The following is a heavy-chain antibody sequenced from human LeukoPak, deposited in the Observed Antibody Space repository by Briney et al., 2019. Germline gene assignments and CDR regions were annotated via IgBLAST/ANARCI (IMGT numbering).Heavy chain of an antibody. V-gene: IGHV3-23*01. CDR1: GFTFSSYA. Sequence: GGSLRLSCAASGFTFSSYAMSWVRQAPGKGLEWVSAISGSGGSTYYADSVKGRFTISRDNSKNTLYLQMNSLRAEDTAVYYCAKDRGDLVWWLLEKENDYWGQGTLVTVSS. CDR3: AKDRGDLVWWLLEKENDY. J-gene: IGHJ4*02. D-gene: IGHD2-15*01. CDR2: ISGSGGST.